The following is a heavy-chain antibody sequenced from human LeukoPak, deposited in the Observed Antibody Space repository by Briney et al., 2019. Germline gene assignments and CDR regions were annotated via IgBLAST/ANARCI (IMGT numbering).Heavy chain of an antibody. Sequence: SQTLSLTCTVSGGSISSGGYYWSWIRQPPGKGLEWIGYIYHSGSTYYNPSLKSRVTISVDRSKNQFSLKLSSVTAADTAVYYCASGGQWLDAFDIWGQGTMVTVSS. V-gene: IGHV4-30-2*01. CDR1: GGSISSGGYY. D-gene: IGHD6-19*01. CDR3: ASGGQWLDAFDI. J-gene: IGHJ3*02. CDR2: IYHSGST.